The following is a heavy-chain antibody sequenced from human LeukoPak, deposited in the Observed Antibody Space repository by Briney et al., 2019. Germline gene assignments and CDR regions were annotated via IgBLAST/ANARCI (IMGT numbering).Heavy chain of an antibody. CDR3: ARDDHGDYYYYGMDV. Sequence: SVKVSCKASGGTFSSYAISWVRQAPGQGLEWMGRIIPILGIANYAQKFQGRVTITADKSTSTAYMELSSLRSEDTAVYYCARDDHGDYYYYGMDVWGQGTTVTVSS. CDR1: GGTFSSYA. J-gene: IGHJ6*02. V-gene: IGHV1-69*04. CDR2: IIPILGIA. D-gene: IGHD4-17*01.